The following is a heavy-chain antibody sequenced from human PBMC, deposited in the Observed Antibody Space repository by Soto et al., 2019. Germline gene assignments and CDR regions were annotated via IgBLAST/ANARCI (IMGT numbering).Heavy chain of an antibody. D-gene: IGHD2-2*02. CDR3: ASGEVVPAAIEVAEMDY. Sequence: ASVKVSCKASGYTFTSYGISWVRQAPGQGLEWMGWISAYNGNTNYAQKLQGRVTMTTDTSTSTAYMELRSLRSDDTAVYYCASGEVVPAAIEVAEMDYWGQGTLVTVSS. J-gene: IGHJ4*02. V-gene: IGHV1-18*01. CDR1: GYTFTSYG. CDR2: ISAYNGNT.